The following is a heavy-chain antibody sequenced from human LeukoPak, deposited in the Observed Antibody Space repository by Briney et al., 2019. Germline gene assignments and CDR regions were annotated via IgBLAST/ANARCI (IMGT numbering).Heavy chain of an antibody. J-gene: IGHJ4*02. D-gene: IGHD5-12*01. V-gene: IGHV1-46*01. Sequence: ASVKVSCKASGYTFTSYYMHWVRQDPGQGLEWMGIINPSGGSTSYAQKFQGRVTMTRDTSTSTVYMELSSLRSEDTAVYYCARVFSGYDDHYYFDYWGQGTLVTVSS. CDR2: INPSGGST. CDR1: GYTFTSYY. CDR3: ARVFSGYDDHYYFDY.